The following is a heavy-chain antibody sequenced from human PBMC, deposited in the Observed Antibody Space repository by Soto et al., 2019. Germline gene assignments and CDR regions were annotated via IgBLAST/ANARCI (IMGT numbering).Heavy chain of an antibody. V-gene: IGHV3-23*01. D-gene: IGHD3-10*01. Sequence: GGSLRLSCAASGFTFSSYAMSWVRQAPGKGLEWVSAISGSGGSKYHADSVKGRFTISRDNSKKMLYMQMNSLRADDMAVYYCAKVSYYGSGSYPFYFDYWGQGTLVTVSS. CDR1: GFTFSSYA. J-gene: IGHJ4*02. CDR3: AKVSYYGSGSYPFYFDY. CDR2: ISGSGGSK.